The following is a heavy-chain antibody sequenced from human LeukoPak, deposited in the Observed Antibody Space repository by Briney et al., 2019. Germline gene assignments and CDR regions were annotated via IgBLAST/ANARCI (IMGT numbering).Heavy chain of an antibody. CDR1: GGSFSGYY. CDR2: INHSGTT. J-gene: IGHJ4*02. V-gene: IGHV4-34*01. D-gene: IGHD2-15*01. CDR3: ARLVPPGGGDCTGSNCHTVYYFDY. Sequence: SETLSLTCAVYGGSFSGYYWSWIRQPPGKGLEWIGEINHSGTTYYNPSLKSRVTISIDAAKNQFSLMLTSVTAADTAVYYCARLVPPGGGDCTGSNCHTVYYFDYWGQGTLVTVSS.